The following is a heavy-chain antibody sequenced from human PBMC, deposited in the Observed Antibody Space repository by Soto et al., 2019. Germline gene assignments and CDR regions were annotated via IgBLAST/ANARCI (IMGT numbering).Heavy chain of an antibody. CDR1: GASISSYY. CDR3: ARGGYYGTSGYDY. J-gene: IGHJ4*02. V-gene: IGHV4-59*01. D-gene: IGHD3-22*01. CDR2: IYYSGIT. Sequence: SETLSLTCTVSGASISSYYWSWIRQPPGKGLEWIGYIYYSGITNYNPSLKSRVTISVDTSKSQFSLRLSSVTAADTAVYYCARGGYYGTSGYDYWGQGTLVTVSS.